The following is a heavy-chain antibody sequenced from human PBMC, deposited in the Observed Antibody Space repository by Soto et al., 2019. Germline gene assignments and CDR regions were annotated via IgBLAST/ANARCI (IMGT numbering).Heavy chain of an antibody. CDR1: GGSFSGYY. V-gene: IGHV4-34*01. D-gene: IGHD3-16*02. Sequence: QVQLQQWGAGLLKPSETLSLTCAVYGGSFSGYYWSWIRQPPGKGLEWTGESSHSGSTKYNPSLKSRVTISVDTSKNQFSLQLSSVTAADTAVYYCARAYDYVWGTYRLDYWGQGTLVTVSS. CDR2: SSHSGST. CDR3: ARAYDYVWGTYRLDY. J-gene: IGHJ4*02.